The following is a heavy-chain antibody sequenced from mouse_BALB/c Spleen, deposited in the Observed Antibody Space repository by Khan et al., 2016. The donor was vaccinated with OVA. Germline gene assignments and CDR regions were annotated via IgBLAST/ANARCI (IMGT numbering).Heavy chain of an antibody. V-gene: IGHV3-2*02. J-gene: IGHJ3*01. CDR1: GYSITSDYA. CDR2: ISYSGST. Sequence: EVKLLESGPGLVKPSQSLSLTCTVTGYSITSDYAWNWIRQFPGNKLEWMGYISYSGSTTYNPSLKSRISINRDTSKNQFFLQLNSVTTEDTATYYCARWFTYWGQGTLVTVSA. CDR3: ARWFTY.